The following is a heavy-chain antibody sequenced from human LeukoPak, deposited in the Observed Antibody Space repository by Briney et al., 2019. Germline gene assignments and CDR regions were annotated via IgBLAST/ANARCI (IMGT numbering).Heavy chain of an antibody. CDR3: ARGSSGWYAYFQH. D-gene: IGHD6-19*01. CDR1: GYTFTGYC. J-gene: IGHJ1*01. V-gene: IGHV1-2*02. CDR2: INPNSGGT. Sequence: GASVKVSCKASGYTFTGYCMHWVRQAPGQGLEWMGWINPNSGGTNYAQKFQGRVTMTRDTSISTAYMELSRLRSDDTAVYYCARGSSGWYAYFQHWGQGTLVTVSS.